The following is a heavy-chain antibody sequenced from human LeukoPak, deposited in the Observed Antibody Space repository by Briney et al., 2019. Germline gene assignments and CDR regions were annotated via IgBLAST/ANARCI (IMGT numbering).Heavy chain of an antibody. CDR1: GFXVASNY. V-gene: IGHV3-53*01. Sequence: GGSLRLSCAASGFXVASNYITWVRQAPGKGLEWVACFYSGESTFYADSVKGRFTISRDASKNTVHLQMDRLRADDTAMYYCARALGSGTYYGWGQGTLVTVSS. CDR3: ARALGSGTYYG. D-gene: IGHD1-26*01. J-gene: IGHJ4*02. CDR2: FYSGEST.